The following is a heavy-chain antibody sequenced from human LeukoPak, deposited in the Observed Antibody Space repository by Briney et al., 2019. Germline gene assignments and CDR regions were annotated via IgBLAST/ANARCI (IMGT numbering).Heavy chain of an antibody. CDR2: IKEDGSEK. Sequence: PGGSLRLSCAASGFTFSSHAMSWVRQAPGKGLEWVANIKEDGSEKYFVDSVRGRFIISRDNAENSLYLQMNSLRAEDTAIYYCVRDGRPLDYWGQGTLVTVSS. J-gene: IGHJ4*02. CDR3: VRDGRPLDY. D-gene: IGHD1-1*01. CDR1: GFTFSSHA. V-gene: IGHV3-7*01.